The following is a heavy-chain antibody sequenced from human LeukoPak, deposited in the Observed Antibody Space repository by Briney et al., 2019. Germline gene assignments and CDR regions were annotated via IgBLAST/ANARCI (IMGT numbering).Heavy chain of an antibody. V-gene: IGHV5-51*01. CDR2: IYPGDSDT. CDR3: ARSSYYYDSSGSWDAFDI. Sequence: GESLKISCKGSGYSFTSYWLGWVRQMPGKGLEWMGIIYPGDSDTRYSPSFQGQVTISADKSISTAYLQWSSLKASDTAMYYCARSSYYYDSSGSWDAFDIWGQGTMVTVSS. J-gene: IGHJ3*02. CDR1: GYSFTSYW. D-gene: IGHD3-22*01.